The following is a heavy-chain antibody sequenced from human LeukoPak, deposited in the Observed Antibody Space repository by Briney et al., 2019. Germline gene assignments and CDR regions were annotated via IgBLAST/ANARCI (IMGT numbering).Heavy chain of an antibody. CDR3: ARRRESYYYHFDY. CDR2: IYYSGST. CDR1: GGSISSYY. D-gene: IGHD3-22*01. Sequence: SETLSLTCTLSGGSISSYYWSWIRHPPEEALVWIGYIYYSGSTNYNPSLKSRVTISVDTSKNQFSLKLSSVTAADTAVYYCARRRESYYYHFDYWGQGTLVTVSS. V-gene: IGHV4-59*08. J-gene: IGHJ4*02.